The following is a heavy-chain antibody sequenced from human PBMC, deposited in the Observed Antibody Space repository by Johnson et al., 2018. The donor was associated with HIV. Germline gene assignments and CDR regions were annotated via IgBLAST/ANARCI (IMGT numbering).Heavy chain of an antibody. CDR2: ISYDGNNK. D-gene: IGHD6-19*01. J-gene: IGHJ3*02. CDR3: ASGDRAGFDI. V-gene: IGHV3-30-3*01. CDR1: GFVFSSYA. Sequence: QVQLMESGGGVVQPGRSLRLSCAASGFVFSSYAMHWVRQAPGKGLEWVAGISYDGNNKYYADSVKGRFTISRDNSKNTLYLQMDSLRVEDTAVYYCASGDRAGFDIWGQGTMVTVSS.